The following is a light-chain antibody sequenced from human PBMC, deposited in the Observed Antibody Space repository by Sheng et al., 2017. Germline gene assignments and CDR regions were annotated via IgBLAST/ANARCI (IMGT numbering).Light chain of an antibody. CDR2: SAS. CDR1: QSVTNDY. CDR3: QQYGTSPEWT. V-gene: IGKV3-20*01. Sequence: EIVLTQSPGTLSLSPGERATLSCRASQSVTNDYLAWYQQKPGQAPRLLVYSASNRATGIPDRFSGSGSGTDFTLTISRLEPEDFAVYYCQQYGTSPEWTFGQGTKVEIK. J-gene: IGKJ1*01.